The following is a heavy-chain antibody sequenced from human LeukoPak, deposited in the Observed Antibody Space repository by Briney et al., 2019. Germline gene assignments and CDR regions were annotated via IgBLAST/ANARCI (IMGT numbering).Heavy chain of an antibody. V-gene: IGHV3-30*04. J-gene: IGHJ4*02. CDR2: ISYDGSNK. Sequence: GRSLRLSCVASGFTFSSYAMHWVRQAPGKGLEWVAVISYDGSNKYYADSVKGRFTISRDNSKNTLYLQMNSLRAEDTAVYYCARGPLYYYDSSGSLDYWGQGTLVTVSS. CDR3: ARGPLYYYDSSGSLDY. D-gene: IGHD3-22*01. CDR1: GFTFSSYA.